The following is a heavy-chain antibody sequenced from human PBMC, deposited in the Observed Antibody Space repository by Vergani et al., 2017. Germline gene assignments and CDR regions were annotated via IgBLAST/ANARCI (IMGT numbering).Heavy chain of an antibody. CDR1: GFSFSSYS. Sequence: EVQLVESGGGLVKPGGSLRLSCAASGFSFSSYSMNWVRQAPGKGLEWVASSSGSSSYVFYGDSVEGRFTITRDNAKKSVYLQMNSLRAEDTAMYFCARGLWDCTHIRCSPPSYWGQGTQVTVSS. V-gene: IGHV3-21*02. CDR3: ARGLWDCTHIRCSPPSY. CDR2: SSGSSSYV. J-gene: IGHJ4*02. D-gene: IGHD2-8*01.